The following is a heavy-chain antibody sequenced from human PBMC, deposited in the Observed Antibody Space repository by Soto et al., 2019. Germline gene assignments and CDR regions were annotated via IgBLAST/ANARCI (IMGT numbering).Heavy chain of an antibody. Sequence: GASVKVSCKASGYTFTSYAMHWVRQAPGQRLEWMGWINAGNGNTKYSQKFQGRVTITRDTSASTAYMELSSLRSEDTAVYYCARGSGWYFGWFDPWGQGTLVTVSS. CDR2: INAGNGNT. D-gene: IGHD6-19*01. V-gene: IGHV1-3*01. CDR1: GYTFTSYA. J-gene: IGHJ5*02. CDR3: ARGSGWYFGWFDP.